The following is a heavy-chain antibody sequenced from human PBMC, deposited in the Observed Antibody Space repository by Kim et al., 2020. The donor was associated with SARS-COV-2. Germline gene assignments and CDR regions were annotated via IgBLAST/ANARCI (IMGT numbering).Heavy chain of an antibody. CDR1: GGTFSSYA. J-gene: IGHJ3*02. Sequence: SVKVSCKASGGTFSSYAISWVRQAPGQGLEWMGGIIPIFCTANYAQKFQVRVTITADESTSTAYMELSTLRSEDTAVYYCAREGIEPDIVVVPAGYAFDIWGQGTMVTVSS. CDR2: IIPIFCTA. V-gene: IGHV1-69*13. CDR3: AREGIEPDIVVVPAGYAFDI. D-gene: IGHD2-2*01.